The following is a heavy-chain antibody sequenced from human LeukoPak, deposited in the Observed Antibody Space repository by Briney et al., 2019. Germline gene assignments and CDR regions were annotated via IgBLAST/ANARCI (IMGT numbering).Heavy chain of an antibody. Sequence: PGGSLRLSCAASRFTFSTYSMNWVRQAPGKGLEWVSSIYSTSTYIYYADPVKGRFTISRDNAKNSLYLQMDSLRAEDTAVYYCARDSLVGSTTPVFDYWGQGTLVTVSS. D-gene: IGHD1-26*01. J-gene: IGHJ4*02. V-gene: IGHV3-21*04. CDR3: ARDSLVGSTTPVFDY. CDR1: RFTFSTYS. CDR2: IYSTSTYI.